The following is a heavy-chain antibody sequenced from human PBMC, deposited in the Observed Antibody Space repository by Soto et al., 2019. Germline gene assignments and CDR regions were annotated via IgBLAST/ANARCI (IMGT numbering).Heavy chain of an antibody. CDR2: IYYSGST. CDR3: AGEVHCSGGSCYWFDP. D-gene: IGHD2-15*01. V-gene: IGHV4-59*01. Sequence: SETLSLTCTVSGGSISSYYWSWIRQPPGKGLEWIGYIYYSGSTNYNPSLKSRVTISVDTSKNQFSLKLSSVTAADTAVYYCAGEVHCSGGSCYWFDPWGQGTLVTVSS. J-gene: IGHJ5*02. CDR1: GGSISSYY.